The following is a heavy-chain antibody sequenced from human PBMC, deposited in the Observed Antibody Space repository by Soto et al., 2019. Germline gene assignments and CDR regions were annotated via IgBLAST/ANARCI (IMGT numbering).Heavy chain of an antibody. D-gene: IGHD2-15*01. CDR1: GGTFSSYA. J-gene: IGHJ5*02. Sequence: ASVKVSCKASGGTFSSYAISWLRQSPGQGLEWMGGIIPIFGTANYAQKFQGRVTITADESTSTAYMELSSLRSEDTAVYYCARVEVPGVGSMVGWFDPWGQGTLVTVSS. CDR2: IIPIFGTA. CDR3: ARVEVPGVGSMVGWFDP. V-gene: IGHV1-69*13.